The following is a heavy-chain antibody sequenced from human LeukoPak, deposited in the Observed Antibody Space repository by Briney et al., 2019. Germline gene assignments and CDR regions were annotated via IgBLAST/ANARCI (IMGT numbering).Heavy chain of an antibody. V-gene: IGHV4-59*01. Sequence: SETLSLTCAVSGGSISSFYWSWIRQPPGKGLEWIGYIYYSGTTNYNPSLKSRVTISVDTSKNQFSLKLSSVTAADTAVYYCARVLNWNYAPDYWGQESLVTVSS. J-gene: IGHJ4*02. CDR1: GGSISSFY. CDR2: IYYSGTT. CDR3: ARVLNWNYAPDY. D-gene: IGHD1-7*01.